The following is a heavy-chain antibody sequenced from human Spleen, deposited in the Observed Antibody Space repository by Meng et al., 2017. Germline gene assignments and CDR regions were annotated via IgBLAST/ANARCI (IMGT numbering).Heavy chain of an antibody. CDR1: GFTVSSNY. CDR3: ARDQGYCSGGSCYSDWWIYYYYYYGMDV. Sequence: GESLKISCAASGFTVSSNYMSWVRQAPGKGLEWVSVIYSGGSTYYADSVKGRLTISRGNSKNTVSLQMNSLRVEDTAVYYCARDQGYCSGGSCYSDWWIYYYYYYGMDVWGQGTTVTVSS. CDR2: IYSGGST. V-gene: IGHV3-53*01. D-gene: IGHD2-15*01. J-gene: IGHJ6*02.